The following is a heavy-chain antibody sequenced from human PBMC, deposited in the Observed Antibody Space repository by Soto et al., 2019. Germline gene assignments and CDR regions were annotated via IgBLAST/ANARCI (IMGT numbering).Heavy chain of an antibody. CDR2: ISSSSSTI. D-gene: IGHD5-12*01. Sequence: EVQLVESGGGLVQPGGSLRLSCAASGFTFSSYSMNWVRQAPGKGLEWVSYISSSSSTIYYADSVKGRFTISRDNATHSLYLQMNSPRAEDTAVYYCARREYSGYDAWGQGTLVTVSS. V-gene: IGHV3-48*01. CDR1: GFTFSSYS. J-gene: IGHJ5*02. CDR3: ARREYSGYDA.